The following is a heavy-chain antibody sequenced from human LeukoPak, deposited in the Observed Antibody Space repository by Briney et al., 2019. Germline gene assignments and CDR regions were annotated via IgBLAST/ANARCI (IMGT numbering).Heavy chain of an antibody. Sequence: GGSLRLSCAASGFAFSSFAMGWVRQSPGKGLEWLSTINGGGNTTFYADSVKGRFTISRDNSKNTLYLHMDSLRPDDTAIYYCTKELHVAVAVADYYYFYMDVWGRGAAVTVSS. CDR3: TKELHVAVAVADYYYFYMDV. CDR2: INGGGNTT. D-gene: IGHD6-19*01. V-gene: IGHV3-23*01. CDR1: GFAFSSFA. J-gene: IGHJ6*03.